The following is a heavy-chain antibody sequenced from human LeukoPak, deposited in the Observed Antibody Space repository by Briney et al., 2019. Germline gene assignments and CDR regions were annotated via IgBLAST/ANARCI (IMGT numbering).Heavy chain of an antibody. CDR1: GFTFSSYD. D-gene: IGHD3-10*01. CDR2: ISGSGSST. J-gene: IGHJ4*02. Sequence: PGGSLRLSCAASGFTFSSYDMSWVRQAPGKGLEWVSGISGSGSSTYYADSVKGRFTISRDNAKNSLYLQMNSLRAEDTAVYYCARARAYYYGSGSVGQIRWGQGTLVTVSS. V-gene: IGHV3-23*01. CDR3: ARARAYYYGSGSVGQIR.